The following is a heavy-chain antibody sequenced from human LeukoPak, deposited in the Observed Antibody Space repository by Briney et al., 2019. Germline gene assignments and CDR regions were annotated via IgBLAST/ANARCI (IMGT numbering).Heavy chain of an antibody. CDR2: IYYSGST. CDR1: GGSISSYY. D-gene: IGHD3-10*01. J-gene: IGHJ5*02. CDR3: AKQDYTMVRGVMSRIWFDP. V-gene: IGHV4-59*08. Sequence: SETLSLTCTVSGGSISSYYWSWIREPPGKGLEWIGYIYYSGSTNYNPSLKSRVTISVDTSKNQFSLKLSSVTAADTAVYYCAKQDYTMVRGVMSRIWFDPWGQGTLVTVSS.